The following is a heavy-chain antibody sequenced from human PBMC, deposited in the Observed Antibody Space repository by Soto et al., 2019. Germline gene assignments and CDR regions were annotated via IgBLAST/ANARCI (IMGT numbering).Heavy chain of an antibody. Sequence: PGGSLRLSCAASGFTFSSYEMNWVRQAPGKGLEWVSYISSSGSTIYYADSVKGRFTISRDNAKNSLYLQMNSLRAEDTAVYYCARDKTVADYYYGMDVWGQGTTVTVSS. V-gene: IGHV3-48*03. CDR3: ARDKTVADYYYGMDV. CDR1: GFTFSSYE. CDR2: ISSSGSTI. D-gene: IGHD6-19*01. J-gene: IGHJ6*02.